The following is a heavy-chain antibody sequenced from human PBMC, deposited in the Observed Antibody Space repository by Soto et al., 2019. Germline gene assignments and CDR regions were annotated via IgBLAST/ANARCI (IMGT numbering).Heavy chain of an antibody. CDR3: ARQAAAPGIDLWFDP. CDR1: GGSISSSRSY. J-gene: IGHJ5*02. D-gene: IGHD6-13*01. Sequence: QLQLQESGPGLVKPSETLSLTCNVSGGSISSSRSYWAWFRQPPGKELEWIANIFYAGNTYYNPSLKSRVTVSVDTSKNQFSLKLDSVTAADTAVYYCARQAAAPGIDLWFDPWGQGTLVTGSS. V-gene: IGHV4-39*01. CDR2: IFYAGNT.